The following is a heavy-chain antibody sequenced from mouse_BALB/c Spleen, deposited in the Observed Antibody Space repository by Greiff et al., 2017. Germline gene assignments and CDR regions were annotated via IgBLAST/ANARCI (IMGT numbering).Heavy chain of an antibody. CDR2: IWAGGST. CDR3: AREDYYGSFAMDY. V-gene: IGHV2-9*02. J-gene: IGHJ4*01. CDR1: GFSITSYG. Sequence: VKLMESGPGLVAPSQSLSITCTVSGFSITSYGVHWVRQPPGKGLEWLGVIWAGGSTNYNSALMSRLSISKDNSKSQVFLKMNSLQTDDTAMYYCAREDYYGSFAMDYWGQGTSVTVSS. D-gene: IGHD1-1*01.